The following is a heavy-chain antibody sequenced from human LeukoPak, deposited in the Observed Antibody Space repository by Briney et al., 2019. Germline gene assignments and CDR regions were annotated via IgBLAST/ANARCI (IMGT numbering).Heavy chain of an antibody. CDR2: IYYSGST. CDR1: GVSISSYY. V-gene: IGHV4-59*01. Sequence: SETLSLTCTVSGVSISSYYWSWIRQPPGKGLEWIGYIYYSGSTNYNPSLKSRVTISVDTSKNQFSLMLNSVTAADTAVYYCAGTGSGSYFDYWGQGALVTVSS. J-gene: IGHJ4*02. CDR3: AGTGSGSYFDY. D-gene: IGHD3-10*01.